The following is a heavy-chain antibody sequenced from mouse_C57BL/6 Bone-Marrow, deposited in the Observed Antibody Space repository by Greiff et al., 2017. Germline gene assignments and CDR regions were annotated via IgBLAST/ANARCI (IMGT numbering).Heavy chain of an antibody. Sequence: QVQLKESGPGLVQPSQSLSITCTVSGFSLTSYGVHWVRQSPGKGLEWLGVIWRGGSTDYNAAFMSRLSITKDNSKSQVFFKMNSLQADDTAIYYCAKRYGKGDYYAMDYWGQGTSVTVSS. J-gene: IGHJ4*01. CDR2: IWRGGST. D-gene: IGHD2-1*01. CDR1: GFSLTSYG. V-gene: IGHV2-5*01. CDR3: AKRYGKGDYYAMDY.